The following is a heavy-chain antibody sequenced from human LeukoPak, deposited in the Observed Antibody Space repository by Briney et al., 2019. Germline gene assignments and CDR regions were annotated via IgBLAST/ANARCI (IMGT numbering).Heavy chain of an antibody. Sequence: PSETLSLTCAVYGGSFSGYYWNWIRQPPGKGLEWIGYIYYSGSTYYNPSLKSRVTISVDTSKNQFSLKLSSVTAADTAVYYCARGYYYDSSGYADYWGQGTLVTVSS. V-gene: IGHV4-30-4*08. CDR2: IYYSGST. CDR1: GGSFSGYY. J-gene: IGHJ4*02. D-gene: IGHD3-22*01. CDR3: ARGYYYDSSGYADY.